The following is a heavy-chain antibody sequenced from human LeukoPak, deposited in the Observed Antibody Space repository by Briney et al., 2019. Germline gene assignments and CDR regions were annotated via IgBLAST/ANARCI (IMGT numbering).Heavy chain of an antibody. CDR2: IYTSGST. J-gene: IGHJ2*01. D-gene: IGHD3-22*01. CDR1: GGSISSGSYY. CDR3: ARRGYYDSSGSGSYWYFDL. V-gene: IGHV4-61*02. Sequence: ASQTLSLTCTVSGGSISSGSYYWSWIRQPAGKGLEWIGRIYTSGSTNYNPSLKSRVTISVDTSKNQFSLKLSSVTAADTAVYYCARRGYYDSSGSGSYWYFDLWGRGTLVTVSS.